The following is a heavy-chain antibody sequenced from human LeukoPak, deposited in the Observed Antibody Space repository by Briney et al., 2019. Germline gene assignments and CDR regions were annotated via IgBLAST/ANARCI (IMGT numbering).Heavy chain of an antibody. Sequence: GGSLRLSCVASGFTFSWYSMHWVRQAPGKGLEWVSSVISSSTYVYYGDSVKGRFTISRDNAKNSLHLQMNSLRGEDTAVYYCARAPDTAMVAFDYWGQGTLVTVSS. CDR2: VISSSTYV. V-gene: IGHV3-21*01. CDR3: ARAPDTAMVAFDY. CDR1: GFTFSWYS. J-gene: IGHJ4*02. D-gene: IGHD5-18*01.